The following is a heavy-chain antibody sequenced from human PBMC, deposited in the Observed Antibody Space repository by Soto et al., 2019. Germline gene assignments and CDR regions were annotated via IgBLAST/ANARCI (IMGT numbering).Heavy chain of an antibody. CDR1: GFTLSTFG. CDR2: VPYDGTNK. Sequence: PGGSLRLSCAASGFTLSTFGIHWVRQAPGKGLEWVALVPYDGTNKYTADSVRGRFTISRDNSRNTVYLQVNSLRIEDTAVYYCARRLTTTVTAMGYWGQGTPVTVSS. J-gene: IGHJ4*02. D-gene: IGHD2-21*02. CDR3: ARRLTTTVTAMGY. V-gene: IGHV3-30*03.